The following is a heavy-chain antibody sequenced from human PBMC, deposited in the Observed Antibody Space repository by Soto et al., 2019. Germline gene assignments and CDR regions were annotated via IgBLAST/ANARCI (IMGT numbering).Heavy chain of an antibody. CDR3: ARVGGFGATTIDY. D-gene: IGHD3-10*01. Sequence: GGSLRLSCAASGFTFSRYAMSWVRQIPGKGLEWVSRINSDGSSTFYADSVKGRFTISRDNAKNTLYLQMNSLRAADTAVYYCARVGGFGATTIDYWGQGTLVTVSS. CDR2: INSDGSST. V-gene: IGHV3-74*01. CDR1: GFTFSRYA. J-gene: IGHJ4*02.